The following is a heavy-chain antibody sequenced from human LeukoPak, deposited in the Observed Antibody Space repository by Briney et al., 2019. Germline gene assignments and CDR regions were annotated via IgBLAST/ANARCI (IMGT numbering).Heavy chain of an antibody. Sequence: SETLSLTCTVSGGSISSDTYYWGWIRQSPGKGLEWIGSIHYSGSSYYNPSLKSRVTIFVDTSRDQFSLDLSSVTAADTALYYCARHISANTGYFDSCGQGILVTVSS. CDR2: IHYSGSS. CDR1: GGSISSDTYY. J-gene: IGHJ4*02. V-gene: IGHV4-39*01. CDR3: ARHISANTGYFDS.